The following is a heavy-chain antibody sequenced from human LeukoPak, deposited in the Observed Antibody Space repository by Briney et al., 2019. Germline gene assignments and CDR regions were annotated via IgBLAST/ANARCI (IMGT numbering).Heavy chain of an antibody. CDR2: MNPDSGNT. CDR3: ALELGIGDY. Sequence: ASVKVSCKASGYTFTSYDINWMRQATGHGLEWLGWMNPDSGNTGYAQKFQGRVTMTRNTSISTAYMELSSLRSEDTAVYYCALELGIGDYWGQGTLVTVSS. V-gene: IGHV1-8*01. D-gene: IGHD7-27*01. J-gene: IGHJ4*02. CDR1: GYTFTSYD.